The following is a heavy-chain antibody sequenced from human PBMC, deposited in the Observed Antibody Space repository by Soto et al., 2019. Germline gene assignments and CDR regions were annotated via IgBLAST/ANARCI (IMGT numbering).Heavy chain of an antibody. CDR3: AQGTHTTVAWPYYFES. Sequence: GGSLRLSCVASGFSLANYPMNWVRQTPGKGLEWISYSSPRGDTIYYADSVEGRFTISRDNARNSLSLHMSSLRDEDSALYYCAQGTHTTVAWPYYFESWGQGVPVTVSS. V-gene: IGHV3-48*02. D-gene: IGHD1-1*01. CDR2: SSPRGDTI. CDR1: GFSLANYP. J-gene: IGHJ4*02.